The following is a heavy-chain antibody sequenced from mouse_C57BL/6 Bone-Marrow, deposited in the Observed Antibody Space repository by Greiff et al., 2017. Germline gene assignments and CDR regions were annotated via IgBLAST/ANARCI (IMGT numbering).Heavy chain of an antibody. D-gene: IGHD2-2*01. CDR1: GYTFTSYW. J-gene: IGHJ1*03. Sequence: QVQLQQSGAELVKPGASVKMSCKASGYTFTSYWITWVKQRPGQGLEWIGDIYPGSGSTNYNEKFKSKATLTVDTSSSTAYMQLSSLTSEDSAVYYCAREERLRRYFDVWGTGTTVTVSS. CDR3: AREERLRRYFDV. CDR2: IYPGSGST. V-gene: IGHV1-55*01.